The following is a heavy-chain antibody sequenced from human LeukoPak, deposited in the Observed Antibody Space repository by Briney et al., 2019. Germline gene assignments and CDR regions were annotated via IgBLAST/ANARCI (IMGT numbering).Heavy chain of an antibody. CDR3: ARAFSSGWQLADY. CDR1: GCTFSSYV. Sequence: GAAVTVSFMPSGCTFSSYVSSWVRQAPGQGGEWMGGIFPIFGTANYAQRFQGTLTITADEPKSTAYMQLSSLRSEDTAVYYCARAFSSGWQLADYWGQGALVTVSS. J-gene: IGHJ4*02. D-gene: IGHD6-19*01. V-gene: IGHV1-69*01. CDR2: IFPIFGTA.